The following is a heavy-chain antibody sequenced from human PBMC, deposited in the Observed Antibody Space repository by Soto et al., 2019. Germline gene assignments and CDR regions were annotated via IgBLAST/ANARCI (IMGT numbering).Heavy chain of an antibody. CDR2: IYPVDSDT. D-gene: IGHD6-13*01. Sequence: GESLKISCKASGYSFTNYWIGWVRQMPGKGLEWMGIIYPVDSDTRYSPSFQGQVIISADKSISTAYLQWSSLKFSDTAMYYCARHVAATGEDYWGQGTLVTVSS. CDR1: GYSFTNYW. V-gene: IGHV5-51*01. CDR3: ARHVAATGEDY. J-gene: IGHJ4*02.